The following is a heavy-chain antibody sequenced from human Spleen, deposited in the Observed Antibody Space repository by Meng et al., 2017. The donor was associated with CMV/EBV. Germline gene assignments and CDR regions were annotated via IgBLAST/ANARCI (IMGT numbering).Heavy chain of an antibody. J-gene: IGHJ6*02. CDR3: VRSRYAMDV. CDR2: ISSSGGST. V-gene: IGHV3-23*01. CDR1: GFTFSTYA. Sequence: GESLKISCAASGFTFSTYAMYWVRQAPGKGLEWVSGISSSGGSTYYADSVKGRFTVSRDNSKNTLYLQMNSLRAEDTAVYYCVRSRYAMDVWGQGTTVTVSS.